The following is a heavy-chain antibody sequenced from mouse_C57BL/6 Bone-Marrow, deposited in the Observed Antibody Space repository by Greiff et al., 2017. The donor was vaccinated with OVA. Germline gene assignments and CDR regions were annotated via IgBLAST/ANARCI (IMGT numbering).Heavy chain of an antibody. D-gene: IGHD1-2*01. J-gene: IGHJ2*01. CDR3: ARHDYGIDY. CDR1: GFTFSDYY. CDR2: ISNGGGRT. Sequence: EVKLMESGGGLVQPGGSLKLSCAASGFTFSDYYMYWVRQTPEKRLEWVAYISNGGGRTYYPDTVKGRFTISRDNAKNTLYLQMSRLKSEDTAMYYCARHDYGIDYWGQGTTLTVSS. V-gene: IGHV5-12*01.